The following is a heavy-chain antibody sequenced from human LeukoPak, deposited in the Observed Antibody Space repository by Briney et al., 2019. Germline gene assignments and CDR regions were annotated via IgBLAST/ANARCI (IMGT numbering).Heavy chain of an antibody. V-gene: IGHV4-59*06. CDR1: GGSFSGYY. CDR3: GVAAAGTLKYYYGMDV. Sequence: KTSETLSLTCAVYGGSFSGYYWSWIRQPPGKGLEWIGYIYYSGSTYYNPSLKSRVTISVDTSKNQFSLKLSSVTAADTAVYYCGVAAAGTLKYYYGMDVWGQGTTVTVSS. J-gene: IGHJ6*02. CDR2: IYYSGST. D-gene: IGHD6-13*01.